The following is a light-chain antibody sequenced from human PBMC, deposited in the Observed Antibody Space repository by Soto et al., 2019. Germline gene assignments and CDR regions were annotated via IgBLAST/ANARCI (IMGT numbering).Light chain of an antibody. J-gene: IGLJ1*01. Sequence: QSVLTQPASVSWSPGQSITISCTGSSSVVGGYNYVSWYRQHPGRAPKLMIYDVSTRPSGVSNRFSGSKSGNTASLTISGLQAEDEADYYCSSYTRSSTHVSGTGTKVTVL. CDR3: SSYTRSSTHV. CDR1: SSVVGGYNY. V-gene: IGLV2-14*01. CDR2: DVS.